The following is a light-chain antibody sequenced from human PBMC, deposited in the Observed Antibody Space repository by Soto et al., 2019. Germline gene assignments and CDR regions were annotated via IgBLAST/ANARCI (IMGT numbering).Light chain of an antibody. J-gene: IGKJ1*01. CDR2: GAS. V-gene: IGKV3-15*01. CDR1: PRVGRS. Sequence: EMVMKQSPSTLSVSPGERATLSCRARPRVGRSLAWYQQRPGQAPRLLIYGASTRATSVPARLSGSGSGTEFTLTISSLQSEEFAVYYCQQYDNWWTFGQGTKVDIK. CDR3: QQYDNWWT.